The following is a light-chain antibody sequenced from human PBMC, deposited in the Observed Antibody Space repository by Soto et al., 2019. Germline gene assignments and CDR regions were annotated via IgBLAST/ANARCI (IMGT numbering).Light chain of an antibody. V-gene: IGKV3-20*01. CDR3: QQYGSSPRT. Sequence: EIALTQSPGTLSLSAGERATLSCRASQSLGNSHLAWYQQKPGQAPRLLIYGVSGRATGIPDRFSGSGSGTDFTLTISRLEPEDFAVYYCQQYGSSPRTFGQGTK. CDR1: QSLGNSH. J-gene: IGKJ1*01. CDR2: GVS.